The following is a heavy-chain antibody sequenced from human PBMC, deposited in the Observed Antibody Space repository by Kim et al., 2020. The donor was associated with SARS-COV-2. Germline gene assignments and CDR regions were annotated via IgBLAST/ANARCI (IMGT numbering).Heavy chain of an antibody. Sequence: SVKVSCKASGGTFSSYAISWVRRAPGQGLEWMGRIIPILGIANYAQKFQGRVTITADKSTSTAYMELSSLRSKDTAVYYCAADYYYDSSGYYLSAFDIWGQGTMVTVSS. CDR1: GGTFSSYA. CDR2: IIPILGIA. D-gene: IGHD3-22*01. V-gene: IGHV1-69*04. J-gene: IGHJ3*02. CDR3: AADYYYDSSGYYLSAFDI.